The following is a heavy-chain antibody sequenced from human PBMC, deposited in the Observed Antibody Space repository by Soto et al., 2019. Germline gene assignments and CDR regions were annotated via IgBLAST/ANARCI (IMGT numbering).Heavy chain of an antibody. Sequence: QVQLVESGGGAVQPGTSLRLSCAASGFTFSAYAMYWVRQAPGKGLEWVAVISNDGSRQSYGGSVKGRFTISRDNSKNTLYLQMDSLRVEDTSVYYCARDSRSRPTTTRHIDPWGQGTLVIVSS. D-gene: IGHD5-12*01. J-gene: IGHJ5*01. CDR3: ARDSRSRPTTTRHIDP. CDR2: ISNDGSRQ. V-gene: IGHV3-30*03. CDR1: GFTFSAYA.